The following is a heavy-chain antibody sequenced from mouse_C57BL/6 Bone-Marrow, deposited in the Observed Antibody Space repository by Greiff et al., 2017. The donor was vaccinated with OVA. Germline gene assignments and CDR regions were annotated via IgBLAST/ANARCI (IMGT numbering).Heavy chain of an antibody. V-gene: IGHV1-54*01. CDR3: ARSRLYGNPYYYAMDY. Sequence: QVQLQQSGAELVRPGTSVKVSCKASGYAFTNYLIEWVKQRPGQGLEWIGVINPGSGGTKYNEKFKGKATLTADKSSSTAYMQLSSLTSEDSAVYFFARSRLYGNPYYYAMDYWGQGTSVTVSS. D-gene: IGHD2-1*01. CDR2: INPGSGGT. J-gene: IGHJ4*01. CDR1: GYAFTNYL.